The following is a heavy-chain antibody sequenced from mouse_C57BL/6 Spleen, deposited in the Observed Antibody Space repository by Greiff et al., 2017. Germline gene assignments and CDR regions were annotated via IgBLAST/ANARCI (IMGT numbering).Heavy chain of an antibody. CDR1: GYTFTSYG. D-gene: IGHD1-1*01. Sequence: QVQLQQSGAELARPGASVKLSCKASGYTFTSYGISWVKQRTGQGLEWIGEIYPRSGNTYYNEKFKGKATLTADKSSSTAYMELRSLTSEDSAVYFCARILRDYYAMDYWGQGTPVTVSS. CDR2: IYPRSGNT. J-gene: IGHJ4*01. V-gene: IGHV1-81*01. CDR3: ARILRDYYAMDY.